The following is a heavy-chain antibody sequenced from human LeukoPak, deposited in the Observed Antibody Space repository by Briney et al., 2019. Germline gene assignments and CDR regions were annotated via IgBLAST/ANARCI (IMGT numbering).Heavy chain of an antibody. CDR2: IYFSGTP. CDR1: RGSIRTADNY. J-gene: IGHJ5*01. CDR3: ARTSSWYAGAWFDS. D-gene: IGHD6-13*01. V-gene: IGHV4-39*01. Sequence: SETLSLTCTVSRGSIRTADNYWAWVRQPPGEGLEWLGSIYFSGTPYFNPSLKSRVAVSIDTSKNQFSLKVTSVNASDTAVYFCARTSSWYAGAWFDSWGQGTLVTVSS.